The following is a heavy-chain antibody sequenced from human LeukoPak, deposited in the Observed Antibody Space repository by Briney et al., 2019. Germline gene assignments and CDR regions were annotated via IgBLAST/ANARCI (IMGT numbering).Heavy chain of an antibody. V-gene: IGHV3-21*04. J-gene: IGHJ6*02. CDR3: AKDFSPAYYDSSGYYFYRHYGMDV. Sequence: GGSLRLSCAASGFTFSSCWMSWVRQAPGKGLEWVSSISSSSSYIYYADSVKGRFTISRDNAKNSLYLQMNSLRAEDTALYYCAKDFSPAYYDSSGYYFYRHYGMDVWGQGTTVTVSS. CDR1: GFTFSSCW. CDR2: ISSSSSYI. D-gene: IGHD3-22*01.